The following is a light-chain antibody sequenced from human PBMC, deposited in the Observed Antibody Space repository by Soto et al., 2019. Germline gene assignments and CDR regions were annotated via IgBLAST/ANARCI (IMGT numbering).Light chain of an antibody. CDR2: EGS. V-gene: IGLV2-23*01. CDR1: SSDVGSYNL. Sequence: QSVLTQPASVSGSPGQSITISCTGTSSDVGSYNLVSWYQQHPGKAPKLMIYEGSKRPSRVSNRFSGSKSGNTASLTISGLQAEDEADYYCCSYAGSSPWVFGGGTKLTVL. J-gene: IGLJ3*02. CDR3: CSYAGSSPWV.